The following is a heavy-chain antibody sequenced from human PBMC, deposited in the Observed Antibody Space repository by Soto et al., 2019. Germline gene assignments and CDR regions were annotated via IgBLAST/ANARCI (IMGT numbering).Heavy chain of an antibody. CDR1: GFTFSSYA. J-gene: IGHJ1*01. D-gene: IGHD6-19*01. CDR2: ISGSGGST. Sequence: GGSLRLSCAASGFTFSSYAMSWVRQAPGKGLEWVSAISGSGGSTYYADSVKGRFTISRDNSKNTLYLQMNSLRAEDMDVYSCATSLISGWYGFQDWGQGTLVTVSS. CDR3: ATSLISGWYGFQD. V-gene: IGHV3-23*01.